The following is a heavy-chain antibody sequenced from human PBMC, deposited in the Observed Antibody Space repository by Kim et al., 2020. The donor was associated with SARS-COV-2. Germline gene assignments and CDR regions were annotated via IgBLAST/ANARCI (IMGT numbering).Heavy chain of an antibody. D-gene: IGHD1-20*01. V-gene: IGHV3-66*01. CDR1: GFTVSSNF. Sequence: GGSLRLSCAASGFTVSSNFMSWVRQAPGKGLEWVSVIYSGGSTYYADSVKGRFTISRDNSKNTLYLQMNSLRAEDTAVYYCARVRFYNWNPSVCAFDIWGQGTMVTVSS. CDR3: ARVRFYNWNPSVCAFDI. J-gene: IGHJ3*02. CDR2: IYSGGST.